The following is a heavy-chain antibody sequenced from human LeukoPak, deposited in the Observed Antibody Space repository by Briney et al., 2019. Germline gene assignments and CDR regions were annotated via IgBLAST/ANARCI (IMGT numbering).Heavy chain of an antibody. CDR2: INWNGGTT. J-gene: IGHJ4*02. D-gene: IGHD6-13*01. CDR1: GFTFDDYG. Sequence: PGGSLRLSCAASGFTFDDYGMSWVRQAPWKGLEWVSGINWNGGTTDYADSVKGRFTISRDNANNSLYLQMNSLRAEDTALYYCARDRGPGYISSWYVYWGQGTLVTVSS. V-gene: IGHV3-20*04. CDR3: ARDRGPGYISSWYVY.